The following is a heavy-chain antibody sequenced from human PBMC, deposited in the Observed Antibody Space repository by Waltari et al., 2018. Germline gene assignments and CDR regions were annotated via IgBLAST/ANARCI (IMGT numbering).Heavy chain of an antibody. V-gene: IGHV3-23*01. CDR2: ISGSGGST. D-gene: IGHD3-16*01. Sequence: EVQLLESGGGLVQPGGSLRLSCAASGFTFSSYAMSWVRQAPGKGLGWVSAISGSGGSTYDADAVKGRFTISRDNSKNTLYLQMNSLRAEDTAVYYCAKDLFGGMDVWGQGTTVTVSS. CDR3: AKDLFGGMDV. J-gene: IGHJ6*02. CDR1: GFTFSSYA.